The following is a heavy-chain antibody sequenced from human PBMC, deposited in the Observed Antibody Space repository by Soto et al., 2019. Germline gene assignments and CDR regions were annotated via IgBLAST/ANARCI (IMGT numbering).Heavy chain of an antibody. V-gene: IGHV1-3*01. CDR3: ARDPEYYDILTGYPPSNWFDP. CDR2: INAGNGNT. Sequence: QVQLVQSGAEVKKPGASVKVSFKASGYTFTSYAMHWVRQAPGQRLEWMGWINAGNGNTKYSQKFQGRVTITRDTCASTAYMELSSLRSEDTAVYYCARDPEYYDILTGYPPSNWFDPWGQGTLVTVSS. D-gene: IGHD3-9*01. CDR1: GYTFTSYA. J-gene: IGHJ5*02.